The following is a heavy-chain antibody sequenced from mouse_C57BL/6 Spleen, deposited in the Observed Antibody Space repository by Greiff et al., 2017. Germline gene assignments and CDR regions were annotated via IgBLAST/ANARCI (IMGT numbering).Heavy chain of an antibody. CDR1: GFTFSDYG. J-gene: IGHJ2*01. V-gene: IGHV5-17*01. CDR3: ARGGVVAPYYFDY. CDR2: ISSGSSTI. D-gene: IGHD1-1*01. Sequence: DVKLVESGGGLVKPGGSLKLSCAASGFTFSDYGMHWVRQAPEKGLEWVAYISSGSSTIYYADTVKGRFTISRDNAKNTLFLQMTSLRSGDPAMYYCARGGVVAPYYFDYWGQGTTLTVSS.